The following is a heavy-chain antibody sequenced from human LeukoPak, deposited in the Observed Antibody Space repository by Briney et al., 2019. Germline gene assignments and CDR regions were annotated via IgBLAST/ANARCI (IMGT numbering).Heavy chain of an antibody. V-gene: IGHV3-21*01. Sequence: PEGSLRLSCAASGFTFSTSGMNWVRQAPGKGLEWVSSISSSSNYIYYADSVKGRFTISRDNAKNSLYLQMNSLRAEDTAVYYCASKGFYYFDYWGQGTLVTVSS. CDR1: GFTFSTSG. J-gene: IGHJ4*02. CDR3: ASKGFYYFDY. CDR2: ISSSSNYI.